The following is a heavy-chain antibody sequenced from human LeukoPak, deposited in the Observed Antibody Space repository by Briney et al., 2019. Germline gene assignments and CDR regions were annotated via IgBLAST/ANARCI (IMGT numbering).Heavy chain of an antibody. CDR1: GFTFTSSA. J-gene: IGHJ4*02. CDR3: AASPDYYDSSGYSYYFDY. Sequence: SVKVSCKASGFTFTSSAVQWVRQARGQRLEWIGWTVVGSGNTNYAQKFQERVTITRDMSTSTAYMELSSLRSEDTAVYYCAASPDYYDSSGYSYYFDYWGQGTLVPVSS. V-gene: IGHV1-58*01. D-gene: IGHD3-22*01. CDR2: TVVGSGNT.